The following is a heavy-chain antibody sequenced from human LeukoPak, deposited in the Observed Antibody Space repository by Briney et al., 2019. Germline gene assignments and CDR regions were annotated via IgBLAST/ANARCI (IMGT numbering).Heavy chain of an antibody. CDR2: ISGSGGSA. CDR1: GFTFSSYA. Sequence: GGSLRLSCAASGFTFSSYAMSWVRQAPGKGLEWVSAISGSGGSAYYADSVKGRFTISRDNSKNTLYLQMNSLRAEDTAVYYCAALWFGELLTRAYYYYGMDVWGQGTTVTVSS. V-gene: IGHV3-23*01. J-gene: IGHJ6*02. D-gene: IGHD3-10*01. CDR3: AALWFGELLTRAYYYYGMDV.